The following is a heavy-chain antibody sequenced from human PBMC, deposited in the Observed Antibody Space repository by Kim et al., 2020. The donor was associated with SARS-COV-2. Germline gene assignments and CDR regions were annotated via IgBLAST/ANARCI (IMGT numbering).Heavy chain of an antibody. J-gene: IGHJ4*02. CDR2: ISAYNGNT. D-gene: IGHD3-3*01. CDR1: GYTFTSYG. V-gene: IGHV1-18*04. CDR3: ARDGATYYDFWSGYYSGY. Sequence: ASVKVSCKASGYTFTSYGISWVRQAPGQGLEWMGWISAYNGNTNYAQKLQGRVTMTTDTSTSTAYMELRSLRSDDTAVYYCARDGATYYDFWSGYYSGYWGQGTLVTVSS.